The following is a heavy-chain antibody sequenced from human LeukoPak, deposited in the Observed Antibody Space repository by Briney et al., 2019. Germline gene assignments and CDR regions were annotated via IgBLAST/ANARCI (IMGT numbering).Heavy chain of an antibody. CDR1: GFTFHDHG. Sequence: PGGSLRLSCAASGFTFHDHGMSWVRQVPGKGLEWVSALNWNGDNTGYADSVKGRFPISRDNAKKSLYLQMNSLTAEDTAYYYCAREEGPYFDCWGQGTLVTVSS. V-gene: IGHV3-20*04. CDR3: AREEGPYFDC. J-gene: IGHJ4*02. CDR2: LNWNGDNT.